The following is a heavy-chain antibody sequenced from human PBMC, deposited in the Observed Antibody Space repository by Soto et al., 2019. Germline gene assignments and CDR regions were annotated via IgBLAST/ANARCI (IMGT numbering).Heavy chain of an antibody. D-gene: IGHD1-1*01. CDR3: ARNPAEGTTGTGFDP. CDR1: GYSISSSNW. Sequence: QVQLQESGPGLVKPSDTLSLTCAVSGYSISSSNWWGWIRQPPGKGPAWIGYIYYSGSTYYNPSLKSRVTMSVDTSKNQFSLKLSSVTAVDTAVYYCARNPAEGTTGTGFDPWGQGTLVTVSS. J-gene: IGHJ5*02. CDR2: IYYSGST. V-gene: IGHV4-28*01.